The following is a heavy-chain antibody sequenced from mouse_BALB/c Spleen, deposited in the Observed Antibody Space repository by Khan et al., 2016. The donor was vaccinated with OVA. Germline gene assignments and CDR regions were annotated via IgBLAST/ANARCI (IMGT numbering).Heavy chain of an antibody. D-gene: IGHD2-3*01. V-gene: IGHV3-2*02. J-gene: IGHJ4*01. CDR2: ISYSGST. CDR1: GYSITSDYA. CDR3: ARDGSRYNYAMDY. Sequence: EVKLLESGPGLVKPSQSLSLTCTVTGYSITSDYAWNWIRQFPGNTLEWMGYISYSGSTNYNPSLKRRISITRDTSKNQFILQLNSVTTEDTATYDCARDGSRYNYAMDYWGQGTSVTVSS.